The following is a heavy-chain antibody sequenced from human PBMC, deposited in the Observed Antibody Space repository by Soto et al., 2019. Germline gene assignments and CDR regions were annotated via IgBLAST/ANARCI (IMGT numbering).Heavy chain of an antibody. CDR2: IYYSGST. D-gene: IGHD2-2*01. Sequence: SETLSLTCTVSGGSISSGGYYWSWIRQHPGKGLEWIGSIYYSGSTYYNPSLKSRVTISVDTSKNQFSLKLSSVTAADTAVYYCARHQAVYRLADYWGQGTLVTVSS. CDR3: ARHQAVYRLADY. V-gene: IGHV4-39*01. J-gene: IGHJ4*02. CDR1: GGSISSGGYY.